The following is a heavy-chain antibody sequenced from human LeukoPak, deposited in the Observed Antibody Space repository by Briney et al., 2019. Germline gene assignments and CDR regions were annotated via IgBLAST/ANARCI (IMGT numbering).Heavy chain of an antibody. CDR1: GFTFSSYA. V-gene: IGHV3-30-3*01. Sequence: PGGSLRFSCAASGFTFSSYAMHGVRLAPGKGLEWVAVISYDGSNKYYADSVKGRFTISRDNSKNTLYLQMNSLRAEDTAVYYCATGNYDILTGYSTTFDYWGQGTLVTVSS. CDR2: ISYDGSNK. J-gene: IGHJ4*02. CDR3: ATGNYDILTGYSTTFDY. D-gene: IGHD3-9*01.